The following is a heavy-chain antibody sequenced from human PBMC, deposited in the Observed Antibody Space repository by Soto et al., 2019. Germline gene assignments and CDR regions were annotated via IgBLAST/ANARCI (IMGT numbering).Heavy chain of an antibody. Sequence: QVQLVESGGGVVQPGRSLRLSCAASGFTFSTYAMQWVRQAPGKGLEWVAVISSDGRNRYFADSVKGRFTISRDNSKNTLYPQMNSLTPEATDVYYCAKDGGRGGTLDYWGQGTLVTVSS. CDR3: AKDGGRGGTLDY. CDR2: ISSDGRNR. D-gene: IGHD3-16*01. J-gene: IGHJ4*02. CDR1: GFTFSTYA. V-gene: IGHV3-30*18.